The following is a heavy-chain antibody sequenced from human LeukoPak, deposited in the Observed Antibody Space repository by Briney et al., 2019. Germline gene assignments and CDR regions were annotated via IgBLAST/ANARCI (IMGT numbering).Heavy chain of an antibody. J-gene: IGHJ4*02. CDR1: GFTFSDYY. D-gene: IGHD3-10*01. CDR2: ISSSGSTI. V-gene: IGHV3-11*01. CDR3: GRIYPLWFGELLSERYYFDY. Sequence: GGSLRLSCAASGFTFSDYYMSWIRQAPGKGLEWVSYISSSGSTIYYADSVKGRFTISRDNAKNSLYLQMNSLRAEDTAVYYCGRIYPLWFGELLSERYYFDYWGQGTLVTVSS.